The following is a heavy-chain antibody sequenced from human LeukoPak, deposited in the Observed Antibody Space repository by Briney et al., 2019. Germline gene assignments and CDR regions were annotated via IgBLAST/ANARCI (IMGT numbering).Heavy chain of an antibody. J-gene: IGHJ6*02. D-gene: IGHD3-3*01. CDR3: ARDRGDFWSGYYTGRSYYYYGMDV. Sequence: ASVKVSCKASGYTFTSCGISWVRQAPGQGLEWMGWISAYNGNTNYAQKLQGRVTMTTDTSTSTAYMELRSLRSDDTAVYYCARDRGDFWSGYYTGRSYYYYGMDVWGQGTTVTVSS. CDR2: ISAYNGNT. CDR1: GYTFTSCG. V-gene: IGHV1-18*01.